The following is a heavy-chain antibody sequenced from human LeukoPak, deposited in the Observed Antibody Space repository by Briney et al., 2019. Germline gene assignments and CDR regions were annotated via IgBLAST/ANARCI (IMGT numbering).Heavy chain of an antibody. CDR1: GFTFSDYY. CDR3: ARADSSGYYLVGGFDI. CDR2: ISTSSSYI. V-gene: IGHV3-11*06. J-gene: IGHJ3*02. Sequence: GGSLRLSCAASGFTFSDYYMSWIRQAPGKGLEWVSSISTSSSYIYYADPVKGRFTISRDNAKNSLFLQMDSLRADDTAVYYCARADSSGYYLVGGFDIWGQGTIVTVSS. D-gene: IGHD3-22*01.